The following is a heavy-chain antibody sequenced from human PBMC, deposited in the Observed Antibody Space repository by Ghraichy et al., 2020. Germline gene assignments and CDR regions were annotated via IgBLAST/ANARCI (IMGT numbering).Heavy chain of an antibody. V-gene: IGHV2-70*04. CDR2: IDWDDDK. CDR1: GFSLSTSGMR. D-gene: IGHD4-17*01. Sequence: SGPTLVKPTQTLTLTCTVSGFSLSTSGMRVNWIRQPPGKALEWLARIDWDDDKFYSTSLKTRLTISKDTSKNQVVLTMTNMDPVDTATYYCARGQLGTTVTTGDAFDIWGQGTMVTVSS. CDR3: ARGQLGTTVTTGDAFDI. J-gene: IGHJ3*02.